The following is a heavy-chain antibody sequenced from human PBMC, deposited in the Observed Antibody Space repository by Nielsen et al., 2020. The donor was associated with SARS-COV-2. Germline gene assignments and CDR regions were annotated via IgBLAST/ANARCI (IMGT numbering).Heavy chain of an antibody. V-gene: IGHV3-30-3*01. CDR3: AHSSSWLNYFDY. J-gene: IGHJ4*02. CDR1: GFTFSSYA. Sequence: GGSLRLSCAASGFTFSSYAMHWVRQAPGKGLEWVAVISYDGSNKYYADSVKGRFTISRDNSKNTLYLQMNSLRAEDTAVYYCAHSSSWLNYFDYWGQGTLVTVSS. CDR2: ISYDGSNK. D-gene: IGHD6-13*01.